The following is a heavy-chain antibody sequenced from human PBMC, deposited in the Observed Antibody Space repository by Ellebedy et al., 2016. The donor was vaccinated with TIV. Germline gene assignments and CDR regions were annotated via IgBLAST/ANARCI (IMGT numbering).Heavy chain of an antibody. CDR3: VRDFGRIVVASTY. CDR1: GFTFSKYC. Sequence: GESLKISCAASGFTFSKYCMHWVRQAPGKGLEGVASILKDGTNEEYADSVKGRFTIYRDNSKNTLYLQMNSLRSEDTAVYYCVRDFGRIVVASTYWGQGASVTVS. V-gene: IGHV3-30*04. D-gene: IGHD6-19*01. J-gene: IGHJ4*02. CDR2: ILKDGTNE.